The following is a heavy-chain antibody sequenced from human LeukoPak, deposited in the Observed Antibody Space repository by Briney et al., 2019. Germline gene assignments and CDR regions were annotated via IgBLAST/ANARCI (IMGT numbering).Heavy chain of an antibody. J-gene: IGHJ3*02. CDR3: AKALYYYDSRGNDAFDI. CDR2: INQGESEK. V-gene: IGHV3-7*05. CDR1: GFTFSSYW. Sequence: GGSLRLSCAASGFTFSSYWMSWVRQAPGKGLEWVANINQGESEKYYADSVKGRFTISRDNSKNTLYLQKNSLRAEDTPVYYCAKALYYYDSRGNDAFDIWGQGTMVTVSS. D-gene: IGHD3-22*01.